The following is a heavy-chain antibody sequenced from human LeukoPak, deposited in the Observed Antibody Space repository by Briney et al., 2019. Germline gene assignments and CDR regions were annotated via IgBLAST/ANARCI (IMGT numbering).Heavy chain of an antibody. D-gene: IGHD1-26*01. CDR2: IGTAGDT. CDR1: GFTFSSYD. V-gene: IGHV3-13*01. J-gene: IGHJ4*02. Sequence: GGSLRLSCAASGFTFSSYDMHWVRQATGKGLEWVSAIGTAGDTYYPGSVKGRFTISRENAKNSLYLQMNSLRAGDTAVYYCARARWYIVGATTGYVDYWGQGTLVTVSS. CDR3: ARARWYIVGATTGYVDY.